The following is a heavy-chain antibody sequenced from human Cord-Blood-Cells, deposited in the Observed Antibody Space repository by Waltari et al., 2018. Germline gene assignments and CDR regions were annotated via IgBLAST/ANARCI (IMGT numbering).Heavy chain of an antibody. Sequence: EVQLVESGGGLVQPGGSLRLSCAASGFTFSSYWMSWVRQAPGKGLEWVGNIKQDGSEKYYVDSVKGRFTISRDNAKNSLYLQMNSLRAEDTAVYYCARDPGRPYSSSWFDYWGQGTLVTVSS. CDR1: GFTFSSYW. V-gene: IGHV3-7*05. D-gene: IGHD6-13*01. CDR2: IKQDGSEK. J-gene: IGHJ4*02. CDR3: ARDPGRPYSSSWFDY.